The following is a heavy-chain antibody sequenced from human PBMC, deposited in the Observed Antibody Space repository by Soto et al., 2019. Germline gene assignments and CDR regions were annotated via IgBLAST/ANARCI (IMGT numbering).Heavy chain of an antibody. V-gene: IGHV1-46*01. Sequence: ASVKVSCQDSVYTLPHYYMHLVGQAPRQGLEWRGIINPSSGSTSYAQKFQGRVTMTRDTSTSTVYMELSSLRSEDTAVYYCARSPARASIFGVVFDYWGQGTLVTVSS. CDR1: VYTLPHYY. D-gene: IGHD3-3*01. J-gene: IGHJ4*02. CDR2: INPSSGST. CDR3: ARSPARASIFGVVFDY.